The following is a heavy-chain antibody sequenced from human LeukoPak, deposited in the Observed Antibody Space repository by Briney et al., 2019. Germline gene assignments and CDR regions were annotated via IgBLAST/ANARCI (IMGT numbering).Heavy chain of an antibody. CDR3: ARILQWELLSGFDY. D-gene: IGHD1-26*01. CDR1: GYTFTSYD. J-gene: IGHJ4*02. V-gene: IGHV1-8*01. CDR2: MNPNSGNT. Sequence: ASVKVSCKASGYTFTSYDINWVRQATGQGLEWMGWMNPNSGNTGYAQKFQGRVTVTRNTSISTAYMELSSLRSEDTAVYYCARILQWELLSGFDYWGQGTLVTVSS.